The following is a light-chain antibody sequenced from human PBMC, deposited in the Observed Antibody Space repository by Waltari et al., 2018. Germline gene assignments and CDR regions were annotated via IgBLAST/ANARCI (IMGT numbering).Light chain of an antibody. CDR2: LGS. CDR1: QSLLHSNGNND. J-gene: IGKJ4*01. Sequence: IVLTQSPLSLHVTPGEPASLSCRSSQSLLHSNGNNDLDWYRQKPGQSPQLLIYLGSNRAAGVPARFSGSGSGTDFTLKISRVESEDVGTYYGVQVLQSPTFSGGTKMEIK. CDR3: VQVLQSPT. V-gene: IGKV2-28*01.